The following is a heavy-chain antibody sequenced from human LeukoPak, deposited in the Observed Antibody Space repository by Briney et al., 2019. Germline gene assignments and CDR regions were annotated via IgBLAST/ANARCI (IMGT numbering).Heavy chain of an antibody. V-gene: IGHV4-39*01. Sequence: PSETLSLTCTVSGGSISSSSYYWGWIRQPPGKGLEWIGSIYYSGSTYYNPSLKSRVTISVDASKNQFSLKLSSVTAADAAVFYCASRYTSGWYWNYWGQGTLVTVSS. J-gene: IGHJ4*02. CDR2: IYYSGST. D-gene: IGHD6-19*01. CDR3: ASRYTSGWYWNY. CDR1: GGSISSSSYY.